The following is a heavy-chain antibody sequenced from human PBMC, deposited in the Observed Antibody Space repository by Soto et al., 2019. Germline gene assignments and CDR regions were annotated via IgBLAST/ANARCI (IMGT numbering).Heavy chain of an antibody. CDR3: ARVIAEDSSACIDYYYYGMDF. D-gene: IGHD3-16*02. CDR1: GGSISSYY. V-gene: IGHV4-59*01. J-gene: IGHJ6*02. CDR2: IYYSGST. Sequence: SETLSLTCTVSGGSISSYYWSWIRQPPGKGLEWIGYIYYSGSTNYNPSLKSRVTISVDTSKNQFSLKLSSVTAADTAVYYCARVIAEDSSACIDYYYYGMDFWGQGTTVTVSS.